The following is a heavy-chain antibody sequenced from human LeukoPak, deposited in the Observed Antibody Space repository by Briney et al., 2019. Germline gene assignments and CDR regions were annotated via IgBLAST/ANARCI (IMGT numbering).Heavy chain of an antibody. D-gene: IGHD4-17*01. CDR2: IYYSGST. V-gene: IGHV4-39*01. J-gene: IGHJ4*02. Sequence: SGTLSLTCAVSGGSISSSSYYWGWIRQPPGKGLEWIGSIYYSGSTYYNPSLKSRVTISVDTSKSQFSLKLSSVTAADTAVYYCARLSTTVTFFDYWGQGTLVTVSS. CDR3: ARLSTTVTFFDY. CDR1: GGSISSSSYY.